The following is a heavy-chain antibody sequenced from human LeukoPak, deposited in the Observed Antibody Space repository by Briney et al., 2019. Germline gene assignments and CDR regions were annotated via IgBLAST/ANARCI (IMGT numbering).Heavy chain of an antibody. Sequence: SETLSLTCTVSGDSIRSSSYYWGWIRQPPGKGLEWIGSIYYTGSTYYNPSLKSRVTMFVDTSKNQFSLKLSSVTAADTAVYYCARGHEATNDYWGQGTLVTVSS. J-gene: IGHJ4*02. D-gene: IGHD1-26*01. CDR1: GDSIRSSSYY. CDR3: ARGHEATNDY. V-gene: IGHV4-39*07. CDR2: IYYTGST.